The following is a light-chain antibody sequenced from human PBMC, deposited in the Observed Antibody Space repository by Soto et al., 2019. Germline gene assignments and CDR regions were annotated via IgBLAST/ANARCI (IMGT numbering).Light chain of an antibody. Sequence: EIVMTQSPATLSVSPGERATLSCRASQSVGSDLAWYQQRPGQAPRLVIFGASTRATGIPARFSGSGSGTEFTLTISSQQSEDLAVYYCQQYNNWPPYTFGQGTKLEIK. CDR2: GAS. CDR3: QQYNNWPPYT. V-gene: IGKV3-15*01. CDR1: QSVGSD. J-gene: IGKJ2*01.